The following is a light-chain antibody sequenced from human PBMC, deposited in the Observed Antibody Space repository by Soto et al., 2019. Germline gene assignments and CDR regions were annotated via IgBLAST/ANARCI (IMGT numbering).Light chain of an antibody. CDR1: QSVSSSY. CDR3: QQYGSSLYT. V-gene: IGKV3-20*01. CDR2: GAS. J-gene: IGKJ2*01. Sequence: EIVLTQSPGTLSLSPGERATLSCRASQSVSSSYLAWYQQKPGQAPRLLIYGASSRATGIPDRFSGSGSGTYFTLTISRLEAEDFAVYYCQQYGSSLYTFGQGTKLEIK.